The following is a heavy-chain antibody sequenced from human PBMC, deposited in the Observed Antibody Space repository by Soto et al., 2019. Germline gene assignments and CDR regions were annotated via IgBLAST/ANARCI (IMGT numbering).Heavy chain of an antibody. CDR2: ISGSGGST. V-gene: IGHV3-23*01. Sequence: EVQLLESGGGLVQPGGSLRLSCAASGFTFSSYAMSWVRQAPGKGLEWVSAISGSGGSTYYADSVKGRFTISRDNSKNTLYLQMNSLRAEDTGVYYCAKGGNQLLDVGSFDPWGQGTLVTVSS. CDR3: AKGGNQLLDVGSFDP. CDR1: GFTFSSYA. D-gene: IGHD2-2*01. J-gene: IGHJ5*02.